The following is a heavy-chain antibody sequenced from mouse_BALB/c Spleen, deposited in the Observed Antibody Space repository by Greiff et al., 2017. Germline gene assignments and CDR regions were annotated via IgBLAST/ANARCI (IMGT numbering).Heavy chain of an antibody. J-gene: IGHJ4*01. V-gene: IGHV2-9*02. D-gene: IGHD1-1*01. CDR3: ARGLHYYGSSYDAMDY. CDR2: IWAGGST. Sequence: VKLMESGPGLVAPSQSLSITCTVSGFSLTSYGVHWVRQPPGKGLEWLGVIWAGGSTNYNSALMSRLSISKDNSKSQVFLKMNSLQTDDTAMYYCARGLHYYGSSYDAMDYWGQGTSVTVSS. CDR1: GFSLTSYG.